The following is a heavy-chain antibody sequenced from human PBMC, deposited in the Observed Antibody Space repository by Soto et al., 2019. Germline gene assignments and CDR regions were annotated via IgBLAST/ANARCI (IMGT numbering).Heavy chain of an antibody. V-gene: IGHV3-9*01. CDR3: ARSWSGSTSGRVDV. CDR1: GFTFDDHV. D-gene: IGHD3-3*01. Sequence: GGSLRLSCVASGFTFDDHVMHWVRQVPGKGLEWVGHITWDGYSIGYGGSVRGRFTISRDNAKDTLYLQMNSLGPEDTALYYCARSWSGSTSGRVDVWGQGTTVTVSS. CDR2: ITWDGYSI. J-gene: IGHJ6*02.